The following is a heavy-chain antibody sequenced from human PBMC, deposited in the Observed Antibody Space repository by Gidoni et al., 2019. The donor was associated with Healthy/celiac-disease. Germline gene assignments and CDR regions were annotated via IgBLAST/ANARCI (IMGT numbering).Heavy chain of an antibody. CDR1: GGSISRGGYY. V-gene: IGHV4-31*03. D-gene: IGHD6-6*01. Sequence: QVQLQESGPGLVKPSQTLSLTGTVSGGSISRGGYYWIWIRQHPGKGMDCIGYIYYSGRTYYNPSLKSRVTISVDTSKNQFSLKLSSVTAADTAGYYCARDTPKIAARPGKEFWFDPWGQGTLVTVSS. J-gene: IGHJ5*02. CDR3: ARDTPKIAARPGKEFWFDP. CDR2: IYYSGRT.